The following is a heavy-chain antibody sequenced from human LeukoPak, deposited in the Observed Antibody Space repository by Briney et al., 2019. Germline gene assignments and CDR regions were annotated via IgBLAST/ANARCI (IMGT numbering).Heavy chain of an antibody. Sequence: SETLSLTCTVSGGSISSYCWSWIRQPAGKGLEWIGRIYTSGSTNYNPSLKSRVTMSVDTSKNQFSLKLSSVTAADTAVYYCARGGKNDPRLSGAFDIWGQGTMVTVSS. CDR1: GGSISSYC. D-gene: IGHD3-10*01. CDR3: ARGGKNDPRLSGAFDI. V-gene: IGHV4-4*07. CDR2: IYTSGST. J-gene: IGHJ3*02.